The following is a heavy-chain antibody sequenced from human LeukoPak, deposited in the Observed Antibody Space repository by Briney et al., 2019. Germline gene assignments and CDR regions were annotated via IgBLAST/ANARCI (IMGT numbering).Heavy chain of an antibody. CDR1: GYSISSGYY. CDR2: IYYSGST. CDR3: ARESLVGYMDV. Sequence: SETLSLTCTVSGYSISSGYYWGWIRQPPGKGLEWIGYIYYSGSTNYNPSLKSRVTISVDTSKNQFSLKLSSVTAADTAVYYCARESLVGYMDVWGKGTSVTVSS. J-gene: IGHJ6*03. D-gene: IGHD5/OR15-5a*01. V-gene: IGHV4-61*01.